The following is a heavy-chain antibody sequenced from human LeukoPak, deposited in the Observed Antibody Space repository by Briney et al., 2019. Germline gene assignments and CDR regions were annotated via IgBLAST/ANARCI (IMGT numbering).Heavy chain of an antibody. V-gene: IGHV4-34*01. CDR2: INHSGST. CDR3: ARLPRRNSDYYGMDV. Sequence: PSETLSLTCAVYGGSFSGYYWSWIRQPPGKGLEWIGEINHSGSTNYNPSLKSRVTISVDTSKNQFSLKLSSVTAADTAAYYCARLPRRNSDYYGMDVWGKGTTVTVSS. D-gene: IGHD2-21*01. CDR1: GGSFSGYY. J-gene: IGHJ6*04.